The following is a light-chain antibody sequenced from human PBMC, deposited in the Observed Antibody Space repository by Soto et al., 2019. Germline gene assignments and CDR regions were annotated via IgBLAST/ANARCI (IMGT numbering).Light chain of an antibody. J-gene: IGKJ1*01. CDR1: QSVSSAN. Sequence: EIVLTQSPGTLSLSPGERATLSCRASQSVSSANFAWYQQKPGQAPRLLIYGASTRAIDMPGRFSGRGSGTEFTLTISSLQSEDFAVYYCQQYRNWPRTFGQGTKVDIK. V-gene: IGKV3-15*01. CDR3: QQYRNWPRT. CDR2: GAS.